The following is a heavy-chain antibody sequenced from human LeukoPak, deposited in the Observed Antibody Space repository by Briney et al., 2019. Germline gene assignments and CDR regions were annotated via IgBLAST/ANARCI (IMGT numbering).Heavy chain of an antibody. CDR2: ISPSDGTT. D-gene: IGHD3-22*01. Sequence: ASVKVSCKISGYNFASDYIHWVRQAPGQGLEWMGIISPSDGTTSYAQTFQGRVTMTRDTSISTAYMELSRLRSDDTAVYYCARDLLTIYYYDSSGYSDWGQGTLVTVSS. V-gene: IGHV1-46*01. CDR1: GYNFASDY. J-gene: IGHJ4*02. CDR3: ARDLLTIYYYDSSGYSD.